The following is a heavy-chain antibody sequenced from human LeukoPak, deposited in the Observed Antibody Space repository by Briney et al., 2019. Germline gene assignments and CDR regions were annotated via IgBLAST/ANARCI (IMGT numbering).Heavy chain of an antibody. J-gene: IGHJ4*02. CDR3: GRDTDFDY. CDR1: GFTFSSYS. CDR2: ISSSLSYI. Sequence: PGGSLRLSCAASGFTFSSYSMNWVRQAPGKGLEWVSSISSSLSYIYYADSVKGRFTISRDNAKNSLYLQMNSLRAEGTAVYYCGRDTDFDYWGQGTLVTVSS. V-gene: IGHV3-21*01.